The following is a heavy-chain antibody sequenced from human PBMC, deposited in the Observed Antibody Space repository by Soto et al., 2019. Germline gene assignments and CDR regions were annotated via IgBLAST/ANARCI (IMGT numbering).Heavy chain of an antibody. CDR3: ASVTTIWSN. Sequence: QVQVVQSGAEVKEPGASVKVSCKASGYSSSNYNTHWVRQAPGQGLEWMGIVNPNGETTNYAQRFQGRVALTRDTSTNTDYMDLSRLTSDDTAIYFCASVTTIWSNWGQGTLVTVSS. CDR1: GYSSSNYN. V-gene: IGHV1-46*01. D-gene: IGHD2-21*02. CDR2: VNPNGETT. J-gene: IGHJ4*02.